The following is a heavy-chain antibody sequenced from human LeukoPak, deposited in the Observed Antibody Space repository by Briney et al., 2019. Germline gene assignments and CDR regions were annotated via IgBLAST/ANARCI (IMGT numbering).Heavy chain of an antibody. Sequence: LETLSLTCTVSGGSISSYYWSWIRQPPGKGLEWIGYIYYSGSTNYNPSLKSRVTISVDTSKNQFSLSLRSVTAADTAVYYCARATVTYDFWSGYPSYFDSWGQGTLVTVSS. CDR2: IYYSGST. J-gene: IGHJ4*02. D-gene: IGHD3-3*01. V-gene: IGHV4-59*01. CDR3: ARATVTYDFWSGYPSYFDS. CDR1: GGSISSYY.